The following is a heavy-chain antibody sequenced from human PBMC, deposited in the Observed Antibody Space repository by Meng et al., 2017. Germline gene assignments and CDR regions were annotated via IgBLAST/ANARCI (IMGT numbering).Heavy chain of an antibody. CDR3: ARKFTMVRGIYNWFDP. V-gene: IGHV4-34*01. J-gene: IGHJ5*02. Sequence: QGWPQQGAQGRLKPSGTLSLPCAVYGGSFSGYYWSWIRQPPGKGLERIGEINHSGSTNYNPSLKSRVTISVDTSKNQFSLKLSSVTAADTAVYYCARKFTMVRGIYNWFDPWGQGTLVTVSS. D-gene: IGHD3-10*01. CDR1: GGSFSGYY. CDR2: INHSGST.